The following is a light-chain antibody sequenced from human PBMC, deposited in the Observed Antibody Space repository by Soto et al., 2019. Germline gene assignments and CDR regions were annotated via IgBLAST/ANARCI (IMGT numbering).Light chain of an antibody. CDR1: QSVSSSY. Sequence: EIVLTQSPGTLSLSPGERATLSCRVSQSVSSSYLAWYQQQPGQAPRLLIYGASSRATGIPDRFSGSGSGTDFTLTISRLEPEYFAVYYCHQYGSSPLTFGGGTKVEIK. V-gene: IGKV3-20*01. CDR3: HQYGSSPLT. CDR2: GAS. J-gene: IGKJ4*01.